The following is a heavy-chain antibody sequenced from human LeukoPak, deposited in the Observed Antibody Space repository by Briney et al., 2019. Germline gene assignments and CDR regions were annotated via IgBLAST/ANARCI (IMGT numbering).Heavy chain of an antibody. Sequence: SETLSLTRTVSGGSISSSSYYWGWIRQPPGKGLEWIGSIYYSGSTYYNPSLKSRVTISVDTSKNQFSLKLSSVTAADTAVYYCAREGLSYCGGDCYPWDQGTLVTVSS. CDR3: AREGLSYCGGDCYP. CDR2: IYYSGST. V-gene: IGHV4-39*02. D-gene: IGHD2-21*02. J-gene: IGHJ5*02. CDR1: GGSISSSSYY.